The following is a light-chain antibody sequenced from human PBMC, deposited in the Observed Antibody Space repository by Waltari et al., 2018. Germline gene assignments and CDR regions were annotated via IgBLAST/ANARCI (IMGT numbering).Light chain of an antibody. Sequence: IVLTQSPGTLSLSPGERATLSCRTSQSVTSYLAWYQQKPGQPPRLLIYDTSNRATGIPSRFTGSGSGTDFTLTISSLEPEDFAVYYCQYRTNWPLTFGGGTKVEMK. CDR3: QYRTNWPLT. V-gene: IGKV3-11*01. CDR2: DTS. J-gene: IGKJ4*01. CDR1: QSVTSY.